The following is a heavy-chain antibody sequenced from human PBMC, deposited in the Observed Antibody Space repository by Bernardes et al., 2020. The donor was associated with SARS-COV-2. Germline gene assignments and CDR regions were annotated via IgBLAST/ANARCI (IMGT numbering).Heavy chain of an antibody. CDR2: INHSGST. J-gene: IGHJ4*02. CDR1: GGSFSGYY. V-gene: IGHV4-34*01. Sequence: ETLSLTCAVYGGSFSGYYWSWIRQPPGKGLEWIGEINHSGSTNYNPSLKSRVTISVDTSKNQFSLKLSSVTAADTAVYYCARGPFFGVVIVHFDYWGQGTLVTVSS. CDR3: ARGPFFGVVIVHFDY. D-gene: IGHD3-3*01.